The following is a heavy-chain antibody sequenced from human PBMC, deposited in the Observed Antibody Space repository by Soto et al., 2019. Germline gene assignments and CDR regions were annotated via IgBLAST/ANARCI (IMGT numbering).Heavy chain of an antibody. V-gene: IGHV1-46*01. CDR3: ARGGHVVVVTAALHY. D-gene: IGHD2-21*02. CDR1: GDTFTDDY. Sequence: ASVKVSCKASGDTFTDDYIHWVRQAPGQGLEWMGTVNPSGGHTTYAQHFLGRVTMTRDTSTSTLYMELTSLTSDDTAIYYCARGGHVVVVTAALHYWGQGTLVTVSS. CDR2: VNPSGGHT. J-gene: IGHJ4*02.